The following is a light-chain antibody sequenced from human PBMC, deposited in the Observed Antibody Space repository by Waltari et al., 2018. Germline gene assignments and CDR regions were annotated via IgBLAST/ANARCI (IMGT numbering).Light chain of an antibody. CDR2: WAS. V-gene: IGKV4-1*01. CDR3: HQYYSSPYT. J-gene: IGKJ2*01. CDR1: QSGLYSNNSKNY. Sequence: DIVMTQSPDSLAVSLGERATINCKSSQSGLYSNNSKNYLVWYQQRAGHPPTLIFYWASTRESGVTDRFSGSGSGTDFTLTISSLQAEDVAVYYCHQYYSSPYTFGQGTKLEIK.